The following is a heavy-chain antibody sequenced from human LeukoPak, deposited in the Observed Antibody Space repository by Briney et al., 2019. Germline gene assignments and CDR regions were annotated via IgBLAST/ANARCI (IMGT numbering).Heavy chain of an antibody. D-gene: IGHD1-26*01. CDR3: ARGGSRLIGAFDI. Sequence: GGSLRLSCAASGFTFSSYWMNWVRQAPGKGLEWVANIKQYGNERYYVDSAKGRFTISRDNAKKSLYLQMNSLRAEDTAVYYCARGGSRLIGAFDIWGQGTMVTVSS. CDR1: GFTFSSYW. V-gene: IGHV3-7*01. CDR2: IKQYGNER. J-gene: IGHJ3*02.